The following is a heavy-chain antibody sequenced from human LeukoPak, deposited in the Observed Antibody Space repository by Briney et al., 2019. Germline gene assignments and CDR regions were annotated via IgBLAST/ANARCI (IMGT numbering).Heavy chain of an antibody. CDR3: ARDPADRYYDFWSGYAKGGSFDY. CDR1: GYTFTSYG. J-gene: IGHJ4*02. Sequence: ASVKVSCKASGYTFTSYGISWVRQAPGQGLERMGWISAYNGNTNYAQKLQGRVTMTTDTSMSTAYMELRSLRSDDPAVYYCARDPADRYYDFWSGYAKGGSFDYWGQGTLVTVSS. CDR2: ISAYNGNT. D-gene: IGHD3-3*01. V-gene: IGHV1-18*01.